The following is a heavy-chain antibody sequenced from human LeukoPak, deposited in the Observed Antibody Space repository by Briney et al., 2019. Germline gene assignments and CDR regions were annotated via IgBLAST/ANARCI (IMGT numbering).Heavy chain of an antibody. CDR1: GGTFSSYV. Sequence: SVTVSCKASGGTFSSYVISWVRQAPGQGLEWMGGIIPIFGTANYAQKFQGRVTITTDESTSTAYMELSSLRSEDTAVYCCARVTRYFDSRNYYYYMDVWGKGTTVTVSS. J-gene: IGHJ6*03. CDR2: IIPIFGTA. V-gene: IGHV1-69*05. CDR3: ARVTRYFDSRNYYYYMDV. D-gene: IGHD3-9*01.